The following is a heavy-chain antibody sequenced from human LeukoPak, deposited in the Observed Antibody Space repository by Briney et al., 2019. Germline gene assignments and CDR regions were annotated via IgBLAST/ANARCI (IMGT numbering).Heavy chain of an antibody. Sequence: PGGSLRLSCAASGFNFGDYWMSWVRQAPGKGLEWVAVIWYDGSNKYYADSVKGRFTISRDNSKNTLYLQMNSLRAEDTAVYYCARRLGERDYWGQGTLVIVSS. J-gene: IGHJ4*02. CDR1: GFNFGDYW. CDR3: ARRLGERDY. D-gene: IGHD3-16*01. CDR2: IWYDGSNK. V-gene: IGHV3-33*08.